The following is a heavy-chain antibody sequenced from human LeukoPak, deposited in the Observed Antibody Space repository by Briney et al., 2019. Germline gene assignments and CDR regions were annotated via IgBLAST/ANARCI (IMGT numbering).Heavy chain of an antibody. Sequence: ASVKVSCKASVYTFTSFGISWVRQAPGQGLEWIGWISGYNGNTNYGQKFQGRVTMTRDTSTSTAYMELRSLRSDDMAMYYCARDHIIMVGGVFDYWGQGTQVTVSS. J-gene: IGHJ4*02. CDR1: VYTFTSFG. CDR2: ISGYNGNT. V-gene: IGHV1-18*03. D-gene: IGHD3-10*01. CDR3: ARDHIIMVGGVFDY.